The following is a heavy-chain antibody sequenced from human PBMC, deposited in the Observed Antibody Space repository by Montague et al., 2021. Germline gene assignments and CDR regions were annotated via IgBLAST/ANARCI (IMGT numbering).Heavy chain of an antibody. V-gene: IGHV3-48*02. CDR2: ITGSSSSI. CDR1: GFTFRTYG. D-gene: IGHD6-19*01. CDR3: ARDSYSSGWYSAEYFQH. J-gene: IGHJ1*01. Sequence: SLRLSCAASGFTFRTYGMNWVRQAPGKGLEWVSYITGSSSSIYYADSVRGRFTISRGNPKNSLYLQMNSLRDEDTAVYYCARDSYSSGWYSAEYFQHWGQGTLATVSS.